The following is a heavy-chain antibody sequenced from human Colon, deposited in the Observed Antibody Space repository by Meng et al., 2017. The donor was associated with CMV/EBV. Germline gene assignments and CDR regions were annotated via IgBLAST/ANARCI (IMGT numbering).Heavy chain of an antibody. V-gene: IGHV3-21*01. Sequence: GGSLRLSCAASGFTFSSYSMNWVRQAPGKGLEWVSSISSSSSYIYYADSVKGRFTISRDNAKNSLYLQMNSLRAEDTAVYYCARLPPPRILVSDWFDPWGQGTVVTVSS. CDR3: ARLPPPRILVSDWFDP. CDR2: ISSSSSYI. J-gene: IGHJ5*02. D-gene: IGHD3-9*01. CDR1: GFTFSSYS.